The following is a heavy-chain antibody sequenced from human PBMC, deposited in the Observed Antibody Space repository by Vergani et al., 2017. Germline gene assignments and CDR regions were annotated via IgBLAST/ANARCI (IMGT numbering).Heavy chain of an antibody. CDR2: INPNNGGS. D-gene: IGHD2-2*01. V-gene: IGHV1-2*02. CDR3: ARMGHCIATTCYDHPS. CDR1: EYSFSAFY. J-gene: IGHJ5*02. Sequence: QVQLVQSGAEVKKPVASVKVSCKASEYSFSAFYIHWVRQAPGQGLEWMGWINPNNGGSNYAQKFQDRVTMTRDTSITTAYMELRRLRSDATAIYYCARMGHCIATTCYDHPSWGQGTLVTVSS.